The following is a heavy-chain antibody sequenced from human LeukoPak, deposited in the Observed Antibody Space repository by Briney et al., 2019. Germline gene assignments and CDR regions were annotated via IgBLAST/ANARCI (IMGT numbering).Heavy chain of an antibody. CDR2: ISYDGSNK. D-gene: IGHD3-9*01. CDR3: VKDLGPYDILTGCDY. Sequence: PGGSLRLSCAAFGFTFSSYGMHWVRQAPGKGLEWVAVISYDGSNKHYADSVKGRFTISRDNSKNTLYLQMNSLRAEDTAVYYCVKDLGPYDILTGCDYWGQGTLVTVSS. CDR1: GFTFSSYG. V-gene: IGHV3-30*18. J-gene: IGHJ4*02.